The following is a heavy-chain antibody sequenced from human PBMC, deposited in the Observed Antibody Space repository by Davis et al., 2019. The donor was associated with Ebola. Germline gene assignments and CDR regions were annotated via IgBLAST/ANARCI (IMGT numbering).Heavy chain of an antibody. D-gene: IGHD3-3*01. CDR2: VSSGSSYR. J-gene: IGHJ6*03. V-gene: IGHV3-21*01. CDR1: GFTFRTYS. Sequence: PGGSLRLSCAASGFTFRTYSITWVRQAPGRGLEWVSSVSSGSSYRYYADSLKGRFTISRDNAKNSVFLQMESLRADDTAVYYCVRETHGVLSRSMDVWGKGTTVSVSS. CDR3: VRETHGVLSRSMDV.